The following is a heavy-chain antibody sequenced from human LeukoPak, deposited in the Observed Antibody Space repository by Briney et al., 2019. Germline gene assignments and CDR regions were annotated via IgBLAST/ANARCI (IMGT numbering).Heavy chain of an antibody. CDR2: FDPEDGET. CDR3: ATDYYYDSSGSYYTVDY. Sequence: ASVKVPCKVSGYTLTELSMHWVRQAPGKGLEWMGGFDPEDGETFYAQKFQGRVTMTEDTSTDTAYMELSSLRSEDTAVYYCATDYYYDSSGSYYTVDYWGQGTLVTVSS. J-gene: IGHJ4*02. D-gene: IGHD3-22*01. V-gene: IGHV1-24*01. CDR1: GYTLTELS.